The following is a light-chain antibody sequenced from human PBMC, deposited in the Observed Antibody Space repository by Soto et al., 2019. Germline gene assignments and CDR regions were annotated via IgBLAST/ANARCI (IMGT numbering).Light chain of an antibody. CDR3: QSYDRGLSGYV. Sequence: QSVLTQPPSVSGAPGQRVTISCTGSSSNIGAHYDVHWYQHLPGTSPKVLIYGSTNRPSGVPDRFSGSKSGTSASMAITGLQAEDEADYYCQSYDRGLSGYVFGTGTKVTVL. CDR1: SSNIGAHYD. V-gene: IGLV1-40*01. CDR2: GST. J-gene: IGLJ1*01.